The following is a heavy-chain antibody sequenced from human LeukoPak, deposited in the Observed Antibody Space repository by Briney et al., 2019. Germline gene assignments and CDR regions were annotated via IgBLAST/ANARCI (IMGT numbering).Heavy chain of an antibody. CDR3: ATNSRLWLDYYMDV. CDR2: IYPGDSDT. J-gene: IGHJ6*03. Sequence: GESLRISCKGSGYTFTNYWSGWVRQMPGKGLEWMAIIYPGDSDTRYSPSFHGQVTISADKSISTAYLQWSSLRASDTAMYYCATNSRLWLDYYMDVWGKGTTVTVSS. D-gene: IGHD5-18*01. V-gene: IGHV5-51*01. CDR1: GYTFTNYW.